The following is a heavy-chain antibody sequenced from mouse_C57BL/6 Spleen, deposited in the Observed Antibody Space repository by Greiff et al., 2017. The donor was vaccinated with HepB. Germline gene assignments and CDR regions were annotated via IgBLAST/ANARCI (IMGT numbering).Heavy chain of an antibody. CDR1: GYTFTDHT. CDR2: IYPRDGST. J-gene: IGHJ2*01. D-gene: IGHD2-5*01. CDR3: ARGGNYSNRPFDY. Sequence: LQESDAELVKPGASVKISCKVSGYTFTDHTIHWMKQRPEQGLEWIGYIYPRDGSTKYNEKFKGKATLTADKSSSTAYMQLNSLTSEDSAVYFCARGGNYSNRPFDYWGQGTTLTVSS. V-gene: IGHV1-78*01.